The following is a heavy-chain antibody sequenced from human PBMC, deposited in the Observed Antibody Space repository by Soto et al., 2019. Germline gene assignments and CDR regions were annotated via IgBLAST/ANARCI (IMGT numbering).Heavy chain of an antibody. D-gene: IGHD4-17*01. J-gene: IGHJ4*02. CDR2: IYYSGST. Sequence: PSETLSLTCTVSGGSVSSGSYYWSWIRQPPGKGLEWIGYIYYSGSTNYNPSLKSRVTISVDTSKNQFSLKLSSVTAADTAVYYCARARHRYGDYLDYWGQGTLVTVSS. CDR1: GGSVSSGSYY. CDR3: ARARHRYGDYLDY. V-gene: IGHV4-61*01.